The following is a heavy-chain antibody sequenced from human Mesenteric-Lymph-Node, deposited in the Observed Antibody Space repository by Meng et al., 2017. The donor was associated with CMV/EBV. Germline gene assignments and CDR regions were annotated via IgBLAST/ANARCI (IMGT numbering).Heavy chain of an antibody. V-gene: IGHV3-21*01. CDR1: GFTFSSYS. J-gene: IGHJ4*02. CDR3: AKDPHSSGWYTY. D-gene: IGHD6-19*01. Sequence: GESLKISCAASGFTFSSYSMNWVRQAPGKGLEWVSSISSSSSYIYYADSVKGRFTISRDNAKNSLYLQMNSLRAEDTAVYYCAKDPHSSGWYTYWGQGTLVTVS. CDR2: ISSSSSYI.